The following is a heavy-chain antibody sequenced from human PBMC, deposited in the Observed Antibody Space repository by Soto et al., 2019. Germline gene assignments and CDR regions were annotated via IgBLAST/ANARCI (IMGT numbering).Heavy chain of an antibody. Sequence: GGSLRLSCAASGFTFSRYGMHWVRQAPGKGLEWVAVIWYDGSNKYYADSVKGRFTIPRDNSKNTLYLQMNSLRAEDTAVYYCARVPYCSSTSCYWWYFDYWGQGTLVTVSS. CDR3: ARVPYCSSTSCYWWYFDY. CDR2: IWYDGSNK. V-gene: IGHV3-33*01. CDR1: GFTFSRYG. J-gene: IGHJ4*02. D-gene: IGHD2-2*01.